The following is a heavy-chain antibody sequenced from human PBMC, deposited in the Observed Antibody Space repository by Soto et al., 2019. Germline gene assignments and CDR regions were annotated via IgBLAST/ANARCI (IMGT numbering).Heavy chain of an antibody. D-gene: IGHD3-3*01. Sequence: QITLKESGPTLVKPTQTLTLTCTFSGFSLSTSGVGVGWIRQPPGKALEWLALIYWDDDKRYSPSLKSRLTITKDTSKNQVVLTMTNMDPVDTATYYCAHSLNWSGYYPTGADAFDIWGQGTMVTVSS. CDR1: GFSLSTSGVG. J-gene: IGHJ3*02. CDR3: AHSLNWSGYYPTGADAFDI. CDR2: IYWDDDK. V-gene: IGHV2-5*02.